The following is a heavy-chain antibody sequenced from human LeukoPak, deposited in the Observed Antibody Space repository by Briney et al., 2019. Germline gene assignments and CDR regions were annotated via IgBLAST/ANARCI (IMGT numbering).Heavy chain of an antibody. CDR2: MNPNSGNT. V-gene: IGHV1-8*01. D-gene: IGHD3-22*01. CDR3: AKDHYDSYGPDAFDI. Sequence: ASVKVSCKASGYTFTSYDINWVRQATGQGLEWMGWMNPNSGNTGYAQKFQGRVTMTRNTSISTAYMELSSLRTEDTAVYYCAKDHYDSYGPDAFDIWGQGTMVTVSS. J-gene: IGHJ3*02. CDR1: GYTFTSYD.